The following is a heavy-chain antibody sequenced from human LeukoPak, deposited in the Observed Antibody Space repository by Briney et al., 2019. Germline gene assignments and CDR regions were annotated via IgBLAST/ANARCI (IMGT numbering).Heavy chain of an antibody. V-gene: IGHV3-30*04. CDR3: AKGTLLYGSGSYFLDY. J-gene: IGHJ4*02. CDR2: ISYDGSNK. Sequence: GRSLRLSCAASGFTFSSYAMHWVRQAPGKGLEWVAVISYDGSNKYYADSVKGRFTISRDNSKNTLYLQMNSLRAEDTAVYYCAKGTLLYGSGSYFLDYWGQGTLVTVSS. D-gene: IGHD3-10*01. CDR1: GFTFSSYA.